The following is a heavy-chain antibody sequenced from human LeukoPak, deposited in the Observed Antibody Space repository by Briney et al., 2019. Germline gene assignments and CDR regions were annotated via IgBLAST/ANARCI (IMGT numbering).Heavy chain of an antibody. V-gene: IGHV1-69*13. J-gene: IGHJ4*02. CDR2: IIPIFGTA. CDR1: GGTFSSYA. CDR3: ARAEGGPGFFDY. D-gene: IGHD2-15*01. Sequence: SVKVSCKASGGTFSSYAISWVRQAPGQGLEWMGGIIPIFGTANYAQKFQGRVTITADESTSTAYMELSSLRSKDTAVYYCARAEGGPGFFDYWGQGTLVTVSS.